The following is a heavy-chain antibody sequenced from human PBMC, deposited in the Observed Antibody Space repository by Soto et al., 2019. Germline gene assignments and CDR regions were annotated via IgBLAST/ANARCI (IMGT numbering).Heavy chain of an antibody. D-gene: IGHD5-12*01. V-gene: IGHV3-21*01. CDR1: GFTFSSYS. J-gene: IGHJ5*02. CDR3: ARAGLSGYDPDEGHNWFDP. Sequence: GGSLRLSCAASGFTFSSYSMNWVRQAPGKGLEWVSSISSSSSYIYYADSVKGRFTISRDNAKNSLYLQMNSLRAEDTAVYYCARAGLSGYDPDEGHNWFDPWGQGTLVTVSS. CDR2: ISSSSSYI.